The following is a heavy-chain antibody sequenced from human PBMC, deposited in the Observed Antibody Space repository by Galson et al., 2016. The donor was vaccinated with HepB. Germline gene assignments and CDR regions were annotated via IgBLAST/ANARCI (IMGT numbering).Heavy chain of an antibody. D-gene: IGHD2-15*01. CDR1: GFTFSNYA. V-gene: IGHV3-23*01. CDR3: AKARAEYCSGVRCYPFDS. J-gene: IGHJ4*02. Sequence: SLRLSCAASGFTFSNYAMNWVRQAPGKGLEWVSAITGTGSNTYHADSVKGRFTISRDNSKNTPFLQMSSLRAEDTAVFFCAKARAEYCSGVRCYPFDSWGQGTLVTVSS. CDR2: ITGTGSNT.